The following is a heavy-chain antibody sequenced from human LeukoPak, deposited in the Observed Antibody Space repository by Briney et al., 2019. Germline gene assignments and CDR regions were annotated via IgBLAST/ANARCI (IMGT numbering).Heavy chain of an antibody. CDR1: GGSNSSYY. J-gene: IGHJ4*02. CDR2: IYYSGST. CDR3: ARGYSYGPGVGY. Sequence: SETLSLTCTVSGGSNSSYYWSWIRQPPGKGLEWIGYIYYSGSTNYNPSLKSRVTISVDTSKNQFSLKLSSVTAADTAVYYCARGYSYGPGVGYWGQGTLVTVSS. V-gene: IGHV4-59*01. D-gene: IGHD5-18*01.